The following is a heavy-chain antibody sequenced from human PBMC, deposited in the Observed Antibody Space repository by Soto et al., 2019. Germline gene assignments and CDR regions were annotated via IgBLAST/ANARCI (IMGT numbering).Heavy chain of an antibody. CDR2: ITVNGIT. CDR1: GAYVSDFT. CDR3: ARESGENWTYEAH. D-gene: IGHD1-7*01. V-gene: IGHV4-4*07. Sequence: QVQQLESGPGLVKPWDTLSLTCTVPGAYVSDFTWSWIRQPAGKGLVRIGRITVNGITQYTPSFRSRVTMSMDTSRNQFSLNLQTATAADTALYYCARESGENWTYEAHWGQGTLVTVSS. J-gene: IGHJ1*01.